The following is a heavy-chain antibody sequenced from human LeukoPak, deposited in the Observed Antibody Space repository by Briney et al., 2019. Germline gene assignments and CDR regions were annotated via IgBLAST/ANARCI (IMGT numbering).Heavy chain of an antibody. CDR3: ARASRGNWFDP. D-gene: IGHD3-10*01. V-gene: IGHV3-74*01. Sequence: GGSLRLSCAASGFTFSRYWMHWVRQAPGKGLVWVSRIGDDGSTTAYADSVKGRFTISRDNARNTLYLQMNSLRAEDTAVYYCARASRGNWFDPWGQGTLVTVSS. CDR1: GFTFSRYW. J-gene: IGHJ5*02. CDR2: IGDDGSTT.